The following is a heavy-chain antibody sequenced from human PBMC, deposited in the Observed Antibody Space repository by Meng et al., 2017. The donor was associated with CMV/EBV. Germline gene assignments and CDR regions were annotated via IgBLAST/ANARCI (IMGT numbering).Heavy chain of an antibody. D-gene: IGHD1-26*01. J-gene: IGHJ4*02. V-gene: IGHV3-48*03. CDR3: AKESLLYSGSYFDY. CDR2: ISSSGSTI. CDR1: GFTFSSYE. Sequence: GGSLRLSCAASGFTFSSYEMNWVRQAPGKGLEWASYISSSGSTIYYADSVKGRFTISRDNSKNTLYLQMNSLRAEDTAVYYCAKESLLYSGSYFDYWGQGTLVTVSS.